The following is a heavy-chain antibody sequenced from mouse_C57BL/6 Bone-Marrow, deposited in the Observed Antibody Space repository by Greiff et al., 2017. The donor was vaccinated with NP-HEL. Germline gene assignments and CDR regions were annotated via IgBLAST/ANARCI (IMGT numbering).Heavy chain of an antibody. J-gene: IGHJ2*01. D-gene: IGHD2-3*01. CDR2: ISSGSNTI. V-gene: IGHV5-17*01. CDR3: ARRGLLLLYFDY. Sequence: EVHLVESGGGLVKPGGSLQLSCAASGFTFSDYGMHWVRPAPEKGLEWVAYISSGSNTIYYADTVKGRLAISRDNAKNTLFLQMTRLRSEDTAMYYCARRGLLLLYFDYWGQGTTLTVSS. CDR1: GFTFSDYG.